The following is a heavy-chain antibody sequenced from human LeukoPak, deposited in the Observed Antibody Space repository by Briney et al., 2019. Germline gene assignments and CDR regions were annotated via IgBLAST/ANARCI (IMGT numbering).Heavy chain of an antibody. V-gene: IGHV3-30-3*01. CDR2: ISYDGSNK. J-gene: IGHJ6*02. CDR1: GFTFSSYA. Sequence: GRSLRLSCAASGFTFSSYAMHWVRQAPGKGLEWVAVISYDGSNKYYADSVKGRFTISRDNSKNTLYLQMNSLRAEDTAVYYCARDLSYYDFWSGYSHYYYGMDVWGQGTTVTVSS. D-gene: IGHD3-3*01. CDR3: ARDLSYYDFWSGYSHYYYGMDV.